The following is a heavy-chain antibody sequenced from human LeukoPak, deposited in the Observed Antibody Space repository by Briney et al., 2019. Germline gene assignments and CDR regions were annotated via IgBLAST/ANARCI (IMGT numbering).Heavy chain of an antibody. CDR3: AGDKNTGGWYEFDY. J-gene: IGHJ4*02. Sequence: GVSLRLSCASSVFTLSSTYMTWVRQAPGKALECGSVIFNGGTTYYSDSVMGRFTISRDNSNKTRFLRMNSAKTGGTACVYCAGDKNTGGWYEFDYWGQGTLVTVSS. CDR1: VFTLSSTY. D-gene: IGHD6-19*01. V-gene: IGHV3-53*01. CDR2: IFNGGTT.